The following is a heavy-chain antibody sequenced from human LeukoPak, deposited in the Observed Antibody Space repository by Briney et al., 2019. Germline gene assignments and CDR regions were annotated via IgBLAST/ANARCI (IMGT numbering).Heavy chain of an antibody. Sequence: GGSLRLSCAASGFTFSTYAMSWVRQAPGKGLEWVSAISGNSGTTNYADSVKGRFTISRDNSKNTVYLQMNSLRVEDTARYYCAKDRASSRYKGLDVWGQGTTVTVSS. J-gene: IGHJ6*02. CDR3: AKDRASSRYKGLDV. CDR1: GFTFSTYA. V-gene: IGHV3-23*01. CDR2: ISGNSGTT. D-gene: IGHD5-18*01.